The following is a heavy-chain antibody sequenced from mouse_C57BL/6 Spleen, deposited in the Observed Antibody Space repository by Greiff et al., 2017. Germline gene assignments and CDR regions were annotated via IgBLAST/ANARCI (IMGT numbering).Heavy chain of an antibody. D-gene: IGHD2-4*01. J-gene: IGHJ3*01. CDR1: GFSFTSYG. Sequence: QVQLMESGPGLVAPSQRLSITCPVSGFSFTSYGVSWVRQPPGKGLEWLGVIWGDGSTNYHSALISRLSISTDNSKSPVFLKLNSLQPDDTATYYCAKLECYDYCIAYWGQGTLVTVSA. CDR2: IWGDGST. V-gene: IGHV2-3*01. CDR3: AKLECYDYCIAY.